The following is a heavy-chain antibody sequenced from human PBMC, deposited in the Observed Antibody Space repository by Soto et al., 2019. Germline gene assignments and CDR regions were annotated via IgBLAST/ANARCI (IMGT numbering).Heavy chain of an antibody. J-gene: IGHJ6*03. V-gene: IGHV3-30*18. CDR1: GFTFSSYG. CDR3: AKDGSGVYDFWSGYYYYYYMDV. CDR2: ISYDGSNK. D-gene: IGHD3-3*01. Sequence: GGSLRLSCAASGFTFSSYGMHWVRQAPGKGLEWVAVISYDGSNKYYADSVKGRFTISRDNSKNTLYLQMNSLRAEDTAVYYCAKDGSGVYDFWSGYYYYYYMDVWGKGTTVTVSS.